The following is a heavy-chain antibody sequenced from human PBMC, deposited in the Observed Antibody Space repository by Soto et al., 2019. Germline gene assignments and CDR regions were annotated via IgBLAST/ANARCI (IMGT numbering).Heavy chain of an antibody. V-gene: IGHV3-74*01. D-gene: IGHD3-10*01. Sequence: PGGSLRLSCAASGCTFSSYWRHWVRQAPGKGLVWVSRINSDGRSTNYADSVKGRFTISRDNAKNTVYLQMNSLRVEDTAVYYCARGAGGYYYMDVWGKGTTVTVSS. CDR1: GCTFSSYW. CDR2: INSDGRST. J-gene: IGHJ6*03. CDR3: ARGAGGYYYMDV.